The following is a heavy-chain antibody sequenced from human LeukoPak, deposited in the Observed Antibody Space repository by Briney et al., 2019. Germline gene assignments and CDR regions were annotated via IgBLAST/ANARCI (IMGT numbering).Heavy chain of an antibody. CDR2: ISAYNGNT. CDR3: ARDKPPSGSYYYYYGMDV. V-gene: IGHV1-18*01. Sequence: ASVKVSYKASGYTFTSYGISWVRQAPGQGLEWMGWISAYNGNTNYAQKLQGRVTMTTDTSTSTAYMELRSLRSDDTAVYYCARDKPPSGSYYYYYGMDVWGQGTTVTVSS. J-gene: IGHJ6*02. CDR1: GYTFTSYG. D-gene: IGHD1-26*01.